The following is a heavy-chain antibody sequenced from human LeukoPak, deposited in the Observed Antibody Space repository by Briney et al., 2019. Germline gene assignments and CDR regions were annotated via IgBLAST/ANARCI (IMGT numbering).Heavy chain of an antibody. Sequence: SETLSFTGTVSGDSISFYNWRWIRQPPGKGLEWIGYIYYSGSTNYNPSLKTRVTISVDTSKNQFSLNLSSVTAADTAVYYCARARYDFNAYPFDCCGQATLVTVSS. CDR1: GDSISFYN. CDR3: ARARYDFNAYPFDC. D-gene: IGHD3/OR15-3a*01. V-gene: IGHV4-59*01. CDR2: IYYSGST. J-gene: IGHJ4*02.